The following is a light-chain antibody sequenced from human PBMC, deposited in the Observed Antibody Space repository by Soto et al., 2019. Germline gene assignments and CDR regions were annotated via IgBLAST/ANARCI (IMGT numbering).Light chain of an antibody. J-gene: IGKJ1*01. V-gene: IGKV3-20*01. CDR3: QQYASSPRT. Sequence: EIVLTQSPGTLSLSPGERATLSCSASQSVGKNFLAWYQQKPGQAPRFLIYGASSRATGIPERFRGSGSGTDFTLTISRLEPEDFAVYYCQQYASSPRTFGQGTKVQI. CDR1: QSVGKNF. CDR2: GAS.